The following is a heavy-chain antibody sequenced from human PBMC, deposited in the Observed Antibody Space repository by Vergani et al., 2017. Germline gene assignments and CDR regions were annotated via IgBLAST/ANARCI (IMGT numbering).Heavy chain of an antibody. V-gene: IGHV1-46*03. CDR3: ARGDYGILTGYRY. CDR2: INPSGGHT. J-gene: IGHJ4*02. CDR1: GYTFSNYY. Sequence: VQVVQSGAEVKKSGASVKVSCKTSGYTFSNYYMHWVRQAPGQGLEWMGIINPSGGHTNYSQKFQGRVTMTRDTSTSTVYMELSSLRSEDMAIYYCARGDYGILTGYRYWGQGTLVTVSA. D-gene: IGHD3-9*01.